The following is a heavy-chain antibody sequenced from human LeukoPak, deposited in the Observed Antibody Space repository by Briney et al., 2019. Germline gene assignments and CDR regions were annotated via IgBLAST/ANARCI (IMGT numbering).Heavy chain of an antibody. CDR2: IWHDGSNK. CDR1: GFTFSNYG. D-gene: IGHD2-21*02. J-gene: IGHJ4*02. V-gene: IGHV3-33*01. Sequence: SLLLSRAASGFTFSNYGIHWVRQAPGKGLEWVAVIWHDGSNKYYADSVRGRFTVSRDNSKNTVLLQMNSLRAEDTAIYYCARESGSDEAMDYWGQGTLVTVSS. CDR3: ARESGSDEAMDY.